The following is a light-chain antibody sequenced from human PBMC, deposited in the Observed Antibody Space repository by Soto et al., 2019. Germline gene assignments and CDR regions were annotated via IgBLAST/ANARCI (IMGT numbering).Light chain of an antibody. CDR3: QQSYSNPFT. CDR1: QNISTS. Sequence: DIQMTQSPSSLSASLGHTVTITCRASQNISTSLHWYQQKPGRAPRLLIFSASSLQNGVPPRFSGSGSGTDFTLTISRLQPEDFATYTSQQSYSNPFTFGPGTKLDIK. CDR2: SAS. V-gene: IGKV1-39*01. J-gene: IGKJ3*01.